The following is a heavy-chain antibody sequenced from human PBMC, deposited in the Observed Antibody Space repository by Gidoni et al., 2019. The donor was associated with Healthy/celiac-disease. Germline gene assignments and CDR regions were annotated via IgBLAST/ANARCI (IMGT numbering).Heavy chain of an antibody. J-gene: IGHJ3*02. CDR2: IDPSDSYT. CDR1: GYSFTSYW. Sequence: EVQLVQSGAEVKKPGESLRISCKGSGYSFTSYWISWVRQMPGKGLEWMGRIDPSDSYTNYSPSFQGHVTISADKSISTAYLQWSSLKASDTAMYYCARHTATVTTTFDAFDIWGQGTMVTVSS. CDR3: ARHTATVTTTFDAFDI. D-gene: IGHD4-17*01. V-gene: IGHV5-10-1*03.